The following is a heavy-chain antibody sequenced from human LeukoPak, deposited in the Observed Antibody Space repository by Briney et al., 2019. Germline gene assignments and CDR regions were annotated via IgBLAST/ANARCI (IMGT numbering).Heavy chain of an antibody. CDR3: AKGYYDILTGWLIPFDY. CDR1: GFTFSSYA. D-gene: IGHD3-9*01. CDR2: ISGSGGST. J-gene: IGHJ4*02. V-gene: IGHV3-23*01. Sequence: GGSLRLSCAASGFTFSSYAMSWVRQAPGKGLEWVSAISGSGGSTYYADSVKGRFTISRDNSKNTLYLQMNSLRAEDTAVYYCAKGYYDILTGWLIPFDYWGQGTLVTVSS.